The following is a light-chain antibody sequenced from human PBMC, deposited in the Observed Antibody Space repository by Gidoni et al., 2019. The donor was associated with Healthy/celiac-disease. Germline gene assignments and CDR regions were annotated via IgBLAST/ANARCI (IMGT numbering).Light chain of an antibody. CDR1: QSVIISY. CDR2: GAS. CDR3: QKYGSSLYT. J-gene: IGKJ2*01. V-gene: IGKV3-20*01. Sequence: EILFTQSPGTLSLSPGETATLSCRASQSVIISYLAWYQQKPGQAPRLLIYGASSRATGIPDRFSGSGSGTDFTLTISRLEPEDFAVYYCQKYGSSLYTFGQGTKLEIK.